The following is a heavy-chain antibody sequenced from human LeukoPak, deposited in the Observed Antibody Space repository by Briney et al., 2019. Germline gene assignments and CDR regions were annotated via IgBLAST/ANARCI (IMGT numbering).Heavy chain of an antibody. V-gene: IGHV1-2*02. CDR3: ASKGYCSSTSCYGFDP. J-gene: IGHJ5*02. Sequence: ASVKVSCKASGYTFTGYYMHWVRQAPGQGLEWMGWINPNSGGTNYAQKFQGRVTMTRDTSISTAYMELSRLRSDDTAVYYCASKGYCSSTSCYGFDPWGQGTLATVSS. CDR1: GYTFTGYY. D-gene: IGHD2-2*01. CDR2: INPNSGGT.